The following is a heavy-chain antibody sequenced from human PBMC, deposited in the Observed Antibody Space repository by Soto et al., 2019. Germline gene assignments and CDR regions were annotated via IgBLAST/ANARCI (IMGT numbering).Heavy chain of an antibody. CDR1: GGSFRGYY. V-gene: IGHV4-34*01. Sequence: QVQLQQWGAGLLKPSETLSLTCAVYGGSFRGYYWSWIRQPPGKGLAWIGEINHSGSTNYNPSLKSRVTISVDTSKNQFSLKLSSVTAADTAVYYCARVPWGYSSGWRPRPFDYWGQGTLVTVSS. D-gene: IGHD6-19*01. CDR3: ARVPWGYSSGWRPRPFDY. J-gene: IGHJ4*02. CDR2: INHSGST.